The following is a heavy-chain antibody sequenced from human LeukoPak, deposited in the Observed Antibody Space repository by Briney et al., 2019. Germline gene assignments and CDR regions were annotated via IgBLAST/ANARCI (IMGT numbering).Heavy chain of an antibody. J-gene: IGHJ4*02. V-gene: IGHV1-18*01. CDR3: ARDPGTRVVVRRPGYFDY. D-gene: IGHD2-2*01. CDR1: SYTFTRYG. Sequence: ASVKVSCKASSYTFTRYGMSWVRQAPGQGLEWMGWISGYNGNTNYAQKFQGRVSMTADTSTSTAYMELRSLRSDDTAVYYCARDPGTRVVVRRPGYFDYWGQGTLVTVSS. CDR2: ISGYNGNT.